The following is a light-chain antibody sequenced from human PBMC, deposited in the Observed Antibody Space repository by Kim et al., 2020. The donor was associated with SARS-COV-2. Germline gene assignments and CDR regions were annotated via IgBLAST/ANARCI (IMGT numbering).Light chain of an antibody. CDR2: GAS. Sequence: EIVMTQSPATLSVSPGERAALSCRASQSVSSNLAWYQQTPGQAPRLLIYGASTRAPGIPARFSGGGSGTEVTLTISSLQSEDFVVYYCQQYDNWPYTFGPGTKVDIK. V-gene: IGKV3D-15*01. J-gene: IGKJ3*01. CDR1: QSVSSN. CDR3: QQYDNWPYT.